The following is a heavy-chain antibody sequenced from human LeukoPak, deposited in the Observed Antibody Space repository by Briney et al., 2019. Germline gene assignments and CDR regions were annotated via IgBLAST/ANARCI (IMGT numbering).Heavy chain of an antibody. CDR3: ARDLTVVVPAAISSTRVSMDV. Sequence: SGGSLRLSCAASGFTFSSYWMSWVRQAPGKGLEWVANIKQDGSEKYYVDSVKGRFTISRDNAKNSLYLQMNSLRAEDTAVYYCARDLTVVVPAAISSTRVSMDVWGKGTMVTVSS. CDR2: IKQDGSEK. J-gene: IGHJ6*04. CDR1: GFTFSSYW. D-gene: IGHD2-2*02. V-gene: IGHV3-7*01.